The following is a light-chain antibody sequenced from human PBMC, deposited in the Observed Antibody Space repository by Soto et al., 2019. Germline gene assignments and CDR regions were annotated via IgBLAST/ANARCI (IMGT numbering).Light chain of an antibody. CDR3: QQGYSNPCT. Sequence: DIQMTQSPSSLSATVGDRVNITCRASHFINRYLSWYQQKPGKAPKLLIYSASSLQSGVPSRVPGSRSGTAFTLTVSGLQVEDFAIYYCQQGYSNPCTFGQGPTVEVK. J-gene: IGKJ1*01. V-gene: IGKV1-39*01. CDR1: HFINRY. CDR2: SAS.